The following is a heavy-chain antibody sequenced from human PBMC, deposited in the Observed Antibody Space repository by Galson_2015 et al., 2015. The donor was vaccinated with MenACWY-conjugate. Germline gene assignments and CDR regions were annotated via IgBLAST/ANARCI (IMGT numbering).Heavy chain of an antibody. V-gene: IGHV3-7*03. CDR1: GFTFRNYW. CDR3: ARGHYGMDV. CDR2: IKKDGSEK. Sequence: SLRLSCAVSGFTFRNYWMTWVRQAPEKGLEWVASIKKDGSEKYYVDSVKGRFTISRGNTKNSVYLEMNSLRVEDTAVYSCARGHYGMDVWGQGTTVTASS. J-gene: IGHJ6*02.